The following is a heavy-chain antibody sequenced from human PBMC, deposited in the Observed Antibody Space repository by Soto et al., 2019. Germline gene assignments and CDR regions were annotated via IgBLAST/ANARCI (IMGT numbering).Heavy chain of an antibody. CDR3: VKEPDV. CDR2: VSPSGDST. CDR1: GXIFSTYS. J-gene: IGHJ6*02. Sequence: GSLRLSCDASGXIFSTYSMTWVRQVPGKGLEWVAAVSPSGDSTYYADSLKGRLNISRDNSKNTVFMQMNSLSADDTGLYYCVKEPDVWGQGISGTVSS. V-gene: IGHV3-23*01.